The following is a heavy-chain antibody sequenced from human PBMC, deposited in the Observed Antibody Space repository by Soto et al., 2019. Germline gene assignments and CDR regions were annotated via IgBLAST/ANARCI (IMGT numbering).Heavy chain of an antibody. V-gene: IGHV4-39*01. CDR3: ANSKRPGIAAAVDY. J-gene: IGHJ4*02. CDR2: IYYSGST. Sequence: SETLSLTCTVSGGSISSSSYYWGWIRQPPGKGLEWIGSIYYSGSTYYNPSLKSRVTISVDTSKNQFSLKLSSVTAADTAVYYCANSKRPGIAAAVDYWGQGTLVTVSS. D-gene: IGHD6-13*01. CDR1: GGSISSSSYY.